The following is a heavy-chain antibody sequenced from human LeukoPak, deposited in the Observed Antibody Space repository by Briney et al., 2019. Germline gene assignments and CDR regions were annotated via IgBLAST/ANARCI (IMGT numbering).Heavy chain of an antibody. D-gene: IGHD5-12*01. CDR1: GGSISSGGYY. CDR3: ARTVQRGYSGYDYFGT. CDR2: IYYSGST. Sequence: PSQTLSLTCTVSGGSISSGGYYWRWIRQHPGKGLGWIGYIYYSGSTYYNASLKRRVTISVYTSKNQFSLKLSSVTAADTAVYYCARTVQRGYSGYDYFGTWGQGTLVTVSS. V-gene: IGHV4-31*03. J-gene: IGHJ5*02.